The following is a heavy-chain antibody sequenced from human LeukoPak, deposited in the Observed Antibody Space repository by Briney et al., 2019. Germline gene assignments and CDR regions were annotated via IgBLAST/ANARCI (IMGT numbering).Heavy chain of an antibody. CDR2: IFYSGSI. CDR3: ARQMNTVTADY. V-gene: IGHV4-39*01. D-gene: IGHD4-17*01. J-gene: IGHJ4*02. Sequence: SETLSLTCTVSGGSISSSSYFWGWIRQPPGKGLEWIGSIFYSGSIYYNPSLNSRVTISIDTSKNQFSLRLSSVTAADTAVYYCARQMNTVTADYWGQGTLVTVSS. CDR1: GGSISSSSYF.